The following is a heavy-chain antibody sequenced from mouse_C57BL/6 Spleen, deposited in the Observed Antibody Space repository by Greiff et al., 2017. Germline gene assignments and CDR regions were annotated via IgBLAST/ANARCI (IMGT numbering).Heavy chain of an antibody. CDR2: IRNKANGYTT. CDR3: ARSDYYSNYGFAY. CDR1: GFTFTDYY. V-gene: IGHV7-3*01. D-gene: IGHD2-5*01. Sequence: EVQLQESGGGLVQPGGSLSLSCAASGFTFTDYYMSWVRQPPGKALEWLGFIRNKANGYTTEYSASVKGRFTISRDNSQSILYLQMKALRAEDSDTYYCARSDYYSNYGFAYWGQGTLVTVSA. J-gene: IGHJ3*01.